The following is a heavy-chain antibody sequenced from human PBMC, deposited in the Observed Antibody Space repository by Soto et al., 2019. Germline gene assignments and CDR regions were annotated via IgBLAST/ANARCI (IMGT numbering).Heavy chain of an antibody. D-gene: IGHD6-6*01. J-gene: IGHJ5*02. CDR2: MNPNSGNT. Sequence: QVQLVQSGAEVKKPGASVKVSCKASGYTFTSYDINWVRQATGQGLEWMGWMNPNSGNTGYAQKCQGRVTMTRNTSISTAYMELSSLRSEDTAVYYCARPIAARFPLGFDPWGQGTLVTVSS. V-gene: IGHV1-8*01. CDR3: ARPIAARFPLGFDP. CDR1: GYTFTSYD.